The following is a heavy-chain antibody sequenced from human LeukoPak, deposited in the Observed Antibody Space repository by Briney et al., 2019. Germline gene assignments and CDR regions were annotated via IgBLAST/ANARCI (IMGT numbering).Heavy chain of an antibody. Sequence: GGSLRLSCAASGFTFSTYAMSWVRRAPGKGLDWVSAITGSGDNTYYADSVKGRFTISRDNSKNTLYLQMDSLRAEDTAVYYCARYWIVAAGAIGPLFDYWGQGTRVTVSS. CDR3: ARYWIVAAGAIGPLFDY. V-gene: IGHV3-23*01. CDR2: ITGSGDNT. CDR1: GFTFSTYA. D-gene: IGHD1-26*01. J-gene: IGHJ4*02.